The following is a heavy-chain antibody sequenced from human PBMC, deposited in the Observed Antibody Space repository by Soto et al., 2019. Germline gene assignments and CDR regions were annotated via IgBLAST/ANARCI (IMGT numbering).Heavy chain of an antibody. CDR2: IQYDGSNK. D-gene: IGHD4-17*01. V-gene: IGHV3-30*18. J-gene: IGHJ6*02. CDR3: AKDARLRIHYDGMDV. CDR1: GFHFSSYG. Sequence: QVQLVESGGGVEQPGRSLRLSCAASGFHFSSYGMHWVRQAPGKGLEWVAVIQYDGSNKYYADAVKGLFTISRDNSKNTLFLQMNSLRAEDTALYYCAKDARLRIHYDGMDVGGQGTTVTVSS.